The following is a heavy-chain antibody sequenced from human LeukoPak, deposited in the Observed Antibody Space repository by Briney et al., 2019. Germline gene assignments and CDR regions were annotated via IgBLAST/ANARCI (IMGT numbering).Heavy chain of an antibody. CDR1: GFTFSSYA. CDR2: ISDSGGST. D-gene: IGHD1-26*01. Sequence: PGGSLRLSCAASGFTFSSYAMSWVRQAPGKGLEWVSSISDSGGSTYYAASVKGRFTISRDKAKNTLYLQMTSLRADDTAVYHCAKGKEWELLLPFDYCGQGTLVTVSS. J-gene: IGHJ4*02. CDR3: AKGKEWELLLPFDY. V-gene: IGHV3-23*01.